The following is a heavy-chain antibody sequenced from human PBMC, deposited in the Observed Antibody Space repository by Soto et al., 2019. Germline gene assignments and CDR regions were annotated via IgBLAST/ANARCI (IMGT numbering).Heavy chain of an antibody. V-gene: IGHV3-30-3*01. J-gene: IGHJ4*02. D-gene: IGHD1-26*01. CDR1: GFTFSSHA. CDR2: ISYDGSNK. Sequence: GGSLRLSCAASGFTFSSHAMHWVRQAPGKGLEWVAVISYDGSNKYYADSVKGRFTISRDNSKNTLYLQMNSLRAEDTAVYYCARDRSFYSGSSRAPDNWGQGTLVTVSS. CDR3: ARDRSFYSGSSRAPDN.